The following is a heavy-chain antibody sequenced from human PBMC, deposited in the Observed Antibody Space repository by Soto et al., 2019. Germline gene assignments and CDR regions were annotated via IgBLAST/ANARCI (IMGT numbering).Heavy chain of an antibody. V-gene: IGHV4-39*01. CDR1: GGSISSSSYY. CDR2: IYYSGST. D-gene: IGHD6-25*01. Sequence: SETLSLTCTVSGGSISSSSYYWGWIRQPPGKGLEWIGSIYYSGSTYYNPSLKSRVTISVDTSKNQFSLKLSSVTAADTAVYYCARHERGPAATFDYWGQGTLVTVSS. CDR3: ARHERGPAATFDY. J-gene: IGHJ4*02.